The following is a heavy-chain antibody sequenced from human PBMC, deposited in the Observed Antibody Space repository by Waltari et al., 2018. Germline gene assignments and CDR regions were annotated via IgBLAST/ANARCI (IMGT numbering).Heavy chain of an antibody. CDR3: SKDTVTTGGS. D-gene: IGHD4-17*01. J-gene: IGHJ5*02. Sequence: EGQRLESGGALVQPGGSLSLSWAAAGFTFSRHAMTWVRQASGKGPEWVSCISGSGATTNYADSVKGRFTVSRDNSKNTLYLQMTSLRVDDTAIYYCSKDTVTTGGSWGQGTLVTVSS. CDR1: GFTFSRHA. V-gene: IGHV3-23*01. CDR2: ISGSGATT.